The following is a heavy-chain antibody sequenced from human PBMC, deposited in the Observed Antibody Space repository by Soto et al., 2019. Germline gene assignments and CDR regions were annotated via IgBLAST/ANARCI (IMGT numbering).Heavy chain of an antibody. CDR1: GGSISSGGYY. V-gene: IGHV4-31*03. Sequence: QVQLQESGPGLVKPSQTLSLTCTVSGGSISSGGYYWSWIRQHPGKGLEWIGCIYSSGSTYSNPSLKSRPTRSVDTSRNQFSVKLSSVTAADTAVYYCARGPPLGYWGQGTLVTVSS. CDR3: ARGPPLGY. CDR2: IYSSGST. J-gene: IGHJ4*02.